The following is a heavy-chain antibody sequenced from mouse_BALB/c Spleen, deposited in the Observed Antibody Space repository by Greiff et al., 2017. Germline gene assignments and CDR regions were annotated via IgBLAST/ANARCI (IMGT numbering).Heavy chain of an antibody. CDR1: GYTFTSYV. D-gene: IGHD2-1*01. CDR2: INPYNDGT. Sequence: EVQLQESGPELVKPGASVKMSCKASGYTFTSYVMHWVKQKPGQGLEWIGYINPYNDGTKYNEKFKGKATLTSDKSSSTAYMELSSLTSEDSAVYYCASGGPYGNYNYYAMDYWGQGTSVTVSS. J-gene: IGHJ4*01. V-gene: IGHV1-14*01. CDR3: ASGGPYGNYNYYAMDY.